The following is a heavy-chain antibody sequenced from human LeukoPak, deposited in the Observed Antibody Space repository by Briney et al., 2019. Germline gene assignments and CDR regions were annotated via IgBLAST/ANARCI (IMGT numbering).Heavy chain of an antibody. CDR3: AKRAVAGTGRAFDI. V-gene: IGHV3-23*01. CDR2: ISGSADTT. Sequence: GGSLRLSCAASGFTFSSYAMNWVRQAPGKGLEWVSIISGSADTTYYADSVKGRFTISGDNSKSTLYLQMNSLRAEDTAVYYCAKRAVAGTGRAFDIWGQGTMVTVSS. J-gene: IGHJ3*02. CDR1: GFTFSSYA. D-gene: IGHD6-19*01.